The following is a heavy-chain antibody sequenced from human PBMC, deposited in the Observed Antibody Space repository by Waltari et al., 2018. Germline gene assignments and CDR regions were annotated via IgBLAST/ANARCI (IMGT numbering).Heavy chain of an antibody. CDR1: GYTLTELS. CDR3: ATFAVFRVVVAAAGYVDY. Sequence: VQLVQSGAEVKKPGASVKVSCKVSGYTLTELSLHWVRQAPVKGLEWMGGCDPEDGETIYAQKFQGRVTMTEDTSTDTAYMELSSLRSEDTAVYYCATFAVFRVVVAAAGYVDYWGQGTLVTVSS. CDR2: CDPEDGET. V-gene: IGHV1-24*01. J-gene: IGHJ4*02. D-gene: IGHD2-15*01.